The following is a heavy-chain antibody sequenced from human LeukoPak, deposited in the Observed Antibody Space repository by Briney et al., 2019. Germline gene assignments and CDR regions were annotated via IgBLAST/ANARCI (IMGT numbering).Heavy chain of an antibody. CDR1: GGTFSSYA. J-gene: IGHJ6*03. CDR2: IIPIFGTA. D-gene: IGHD6-13*01. V-gene: IGHV1-69*05. Sequence: SVKVSCKASGGTFSSYAISWVRQAPGQGLEWMGGIIPIFGTANYAQKFQGRVTITTDESTSTAYMELSSLRSEDTAVYYCARDLDSSSPGDYYTDVWGKGTTVTVSS. CDR3: ARDLDSSSPGDYYTDV.